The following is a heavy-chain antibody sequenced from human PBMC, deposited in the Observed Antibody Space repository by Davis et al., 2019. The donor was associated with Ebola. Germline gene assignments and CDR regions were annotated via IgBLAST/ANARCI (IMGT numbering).Heavy chain of an antibody. V-gene: IGHV4-31*03. J-gene: IGHJ5*02. D-gene: IGHD3-9*01. CDR3: ARGSVYYDILTGYVWFDP. CDR1: GGSISSGGYY. Sequence: MPSETLSLTCTVSGGSISSGGYYWSWIRQHPGKGLEWIGYIYYSGSTYYNPSLKSRVTMSVDTSKNQFSLKLSSVTAADTAVYYCARGSVYYDILTGYVWFDPWGQGTLVTVSS. CDR2: IYYSGST.